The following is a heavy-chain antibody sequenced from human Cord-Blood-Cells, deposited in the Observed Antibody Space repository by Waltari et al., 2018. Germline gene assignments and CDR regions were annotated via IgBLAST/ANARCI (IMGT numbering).Heavy chain of an antibody. CDR2: IIPIFGTA. V-gene: IGHV1-69*01. D-gene: IGHD3-22*01. J-gene: IGHJ4*02. Sequence: PGQGLEWMGGIIPIFGTANYAQKFQGRVTITADESTSTAYMELSSLRSEDTAVYYCARASYYDSRAQPSCFGYWGQGTLVTVSS. CDR3: ARASYYDSRAQPSCFGY.